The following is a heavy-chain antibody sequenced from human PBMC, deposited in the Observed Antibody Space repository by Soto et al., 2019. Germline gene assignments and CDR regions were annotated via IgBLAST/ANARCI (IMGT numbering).Heavy chain of an antibody. Sequence: GASVKVSCKASGFTFTSSAVQWVRQARGQRLEWIGWIVVGSGNTNYAQKFQERVTITRDMSTSTAYMELSSLRSEDTAVYYCAAGTDFWSGYLDGMDVWGQGTTVTVSS. J-gene: IGHJ6*02. CDR3: AAGTDFWSGYLDGMDV. V-gene: IGHV1-58*01. CDR1: GFTFTSSA. CDR2: IVVGSGNT. D-gene: IGHD3-3*01.